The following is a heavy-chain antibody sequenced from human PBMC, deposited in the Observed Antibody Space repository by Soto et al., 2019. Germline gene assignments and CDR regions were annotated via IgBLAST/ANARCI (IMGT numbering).Heavy chain of an antibody. J-gene: IGHJ4*02. D-gene: IGHD4-17*01. V-gene: IGHV1-8*01. Sequence: QVQLVQSGAEVKKPGASVKVSCKASGYTFTSSDINWVRQATGQGLEWMGWMNPNSGNTGYAQKLQGRVTMNSNTSISTAYMELISLRSEDTAVYYCAKTLYGDNCDYWGQGTLGNVSS. CDR1: GYTFTSSD. CDR2: MNPNSGNT. CDR3: AKTLYGDNCDY.